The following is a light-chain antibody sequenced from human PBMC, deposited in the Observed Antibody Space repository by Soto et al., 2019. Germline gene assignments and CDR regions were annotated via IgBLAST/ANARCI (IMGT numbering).Light chain of an antibody. V-gene: IGLV1-44*01. J-gene: IGLJ7*01. CDR2: SNN. CDR1: SSNIGSNT. Sequence: QSVLTQPPSASGPPGQRVTISCSGSSSNIGSNTVNWYQQLPGTAPKLLIYSNNQRPSGVPDRFSGSKSGTSASLAISGLQSEDEADYYCAAWDDSLIVFGGGTQLTVL. CDR3: AAWDDSLIV.